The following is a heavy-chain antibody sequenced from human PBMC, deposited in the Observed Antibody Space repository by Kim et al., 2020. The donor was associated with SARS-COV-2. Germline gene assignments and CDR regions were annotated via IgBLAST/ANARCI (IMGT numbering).Heavy chain of an antibody. Sequence: NYAQKFQGRVTITADESTSTAYMELSSLRSEDTAVYYCASLAMRSSGYYEWGQGTLVTVSS. V-gene: IGHV1-69*01. J-gene: IGHJ4*02. D-gene: IGHD3-22*01. CDR3: ASLAMRSSGYYE.